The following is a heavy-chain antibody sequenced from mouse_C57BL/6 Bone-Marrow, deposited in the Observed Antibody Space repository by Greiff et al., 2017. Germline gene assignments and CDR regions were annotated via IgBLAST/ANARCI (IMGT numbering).Heavy chain of an antibody. J-gene: IGHJ4*01. CDR3: SRSYDYDDAIDY. V-gene: IGHV1-39*01. CDR1: GYSFTDYN. CDR2: INPNYGTT. Sequence: EVQLQQSGPELVKPGASVKISCKASGYSFTDYNMNWVKQSNGKSLEWIGVINPNYGTTSYNQKFKGKATFTVDKSSSTAYMQLNSLTSEDSAVYYCSRSYDYDDAIDYWGQGTSVTVSS. D-gene: IGHD2-4*01.